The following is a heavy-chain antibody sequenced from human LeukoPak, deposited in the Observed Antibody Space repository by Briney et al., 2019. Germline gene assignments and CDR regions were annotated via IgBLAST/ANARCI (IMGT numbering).Heavy chain of an antibody. D-gene: IGHD3-10*01. CDR2: SPPSSGGA. J-gene: IGHJ4*02. V-gene: IGHV1-2*02. CDR1: AYTFTDYY. Sequence: ASVKVSCKASAYTFTDYYVHWVRQAPGQGLEWMGWSPPSSGGAGYAQKFQGRVSMTGDTSISTAYMQLTRLTSDDTAVYYCGIKRIRGNPFDYWGQGTLVTVSS. CDR3: GIKRIRGNPFDY.